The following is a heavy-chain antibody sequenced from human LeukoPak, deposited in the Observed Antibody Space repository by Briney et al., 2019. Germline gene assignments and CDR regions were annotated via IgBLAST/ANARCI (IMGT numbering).Heavy chain of an antibody. Sequence: GGSLRLSCAASAFTFSSYSMNCVRQAPGKGLEWVSSISSSSSYIYYADSVKGRFTISRDNAKNSLYLQMNSLRAEDTAVYYCARGIPLYRGYYYYMDVWGKGTTVTVSS. CDR2: ISSSSSYI. D-gene: IGHD2-21*01. CDR3: ARGIPLYRGYYYYMDV. J-gene: IGHJ6*03. V-gene: IGHV3-21*01. CDR1: AFTFSSYS.